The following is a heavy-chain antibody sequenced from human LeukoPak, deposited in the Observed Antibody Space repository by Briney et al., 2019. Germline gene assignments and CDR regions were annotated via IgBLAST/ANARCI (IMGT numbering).Heavy chain of an antibody. Sequence: QTLSLTCAISGDSVSSKNAAWNWIRQSPSRGLEWLGRTYYRSKWYNEYAVSVKSRITINPDTSKNQFSLQLNSMTPEDTAVYYCARTAMRVVDSWGQGTLVTVSS. J-gene: IGHJ4*02. V-gene: IGHV6-1*01. CDR1: GDSVSSKNAA. CDR3: ARTAMRVVDS. CDR2: TYYRSKWYN. D-gene: IGHD5-18*01.